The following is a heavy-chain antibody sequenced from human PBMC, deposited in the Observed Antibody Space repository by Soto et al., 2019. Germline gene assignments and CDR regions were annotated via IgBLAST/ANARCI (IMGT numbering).Heavy chain of an antibody. Sequence: ASVKVSCKASGYTFTSYGISWVRQAPGQGLEWMGWISAYNGNTNYAQKLQGRVTMTTDTSTSTAYMELRSLRSDDTAVYYCARDRYVNGGSCYLVRPDCYYYYVIDFWGQGTSVTGSS. J-gene: IGHJ6*02. CDR2: ISAYNGNT. D-gene: IGHD2-15*01. CDR1: GYTFTSYG. CDR3: ARDRYVNGGSCYLVRPDCYYYYVIDF. V-gene: IGHV1-18*01.